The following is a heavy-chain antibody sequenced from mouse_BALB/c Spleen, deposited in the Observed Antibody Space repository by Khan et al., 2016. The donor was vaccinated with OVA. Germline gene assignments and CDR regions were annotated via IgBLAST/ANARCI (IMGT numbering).Heavy chain of an antibody. Sequence: QIQLVQSGPELKKPGETVKISCKASGYTFTNYGMNWVKQAPGKGLKWMGWINTYTGEPTYADDFKGRFAFSLETSASTADLQINNLKNEDTAKYFCARMKPYWYFDLWGAGTTGTVSS. CDR2: INTYTGEP. CDR3: ARMKPYWYFDL. V-gene: IGHV9-3-1*01. CDR1: GYTFTNYG. J-gene: IGHJ1*01.